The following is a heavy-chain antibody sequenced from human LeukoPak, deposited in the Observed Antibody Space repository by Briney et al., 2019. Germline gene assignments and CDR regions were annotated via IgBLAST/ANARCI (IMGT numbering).Heavy chain of an antibody. D-gene: IGHD2-21*01. J-gene: IGHJ4*02. CDR3: APCVVVITAPFDY. Sequence: PGGSLRLSCAASGFTFSSFGMHWVRQAPGKGLEWVAFIRYDGTDKYYADSVKGRFTISRDNSKNTLYLQMNSLRPEVTAVYYCAPCVVVITAPFDYWGQGTLVTVSS. V-gene: IGHV3-30*02. CDR1: GFTFSSFG. CDR2: IRYDGTDK.